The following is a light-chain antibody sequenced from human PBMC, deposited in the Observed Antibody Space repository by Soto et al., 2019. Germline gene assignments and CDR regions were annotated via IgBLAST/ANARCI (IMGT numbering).Light chain of an antibody. CDR2: GAS. V-gene: IGKV3-20*01. CDR3: QQYGGSLT. CDR1: QSFSSNY. Sequence: EIVLTQSPATLSLSPGEIATLSCRASQSFSSNYLAWYQQKPGQAPRLLIYGASSRAAGIPDRFSGSGSGTDFTLTISRLEPEDFAVYYCQQYGGSLTFGGGTKVEIK. J-gene: IGKJ4*01.